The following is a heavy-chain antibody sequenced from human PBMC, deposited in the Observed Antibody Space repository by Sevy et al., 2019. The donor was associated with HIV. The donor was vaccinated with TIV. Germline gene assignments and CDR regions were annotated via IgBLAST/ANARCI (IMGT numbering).Heavy chain of an antibody. J-gene: IGHJ4*02. V-gene: IGHV3-7*01. D-gene: IGHD5-18*01. Sequence: GGSLRLSCVASGFTFSNYGMHWVRQAPGKGLEWVATMKQDGTEKDYVDSVKGRFTISRDNTKSSLFLQMNSLSAEDTAVYYCVREGLGGYSYSLDCWGQGTLVTVSS. CDR2: MKQDGTEK. CDR3: VREGLGGYSYSLDC. CDR1: GFTFSNYG.